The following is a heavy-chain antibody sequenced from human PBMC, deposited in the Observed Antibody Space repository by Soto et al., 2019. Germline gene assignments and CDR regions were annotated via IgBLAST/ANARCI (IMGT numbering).Heavy chain of an antibody. CDR3: AKGLSSSWYDDYFCMDF. CDR2: ISGSGGNT. V-gene: IGHV3-23*01. CDR1: GFTFSSYA. Sequence: GGSLRLSCAASGFTFSSYAMSWVRQAPGKGLEWVSAISGSGGNTYYADSVKGRFTITRDNSKNTPYLQMNRLRADDTAVYYCAKGLSSSWYDDYFCMDFGGKRTTVTGPS. D-gene: IGHD6-13*01. J-gene: IGHJ6*03.